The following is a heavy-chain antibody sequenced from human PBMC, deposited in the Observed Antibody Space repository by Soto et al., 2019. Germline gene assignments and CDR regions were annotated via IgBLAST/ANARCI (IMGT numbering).Heavy chain of an antibody. Sequence: QVQLQESGPGLVKPSQTLSLTCTVSGGSISSGGYYWSWIRQHPGKGLEWIGYIYYSGSTYYNPSLKRRLTRSVDTSKNQFSLKLSSVTAADTAVYYCARTSYDRSGTAADPWGQGTLVTVSS. D-gene: IGHD3-22*01. V-gene: IGHV4-31*03. CDR2: IYYSGST. CDR3: ARTSYDRSGTAADP. J-gene: IGHJ5*02. CDR1: GGSISSGGYY.